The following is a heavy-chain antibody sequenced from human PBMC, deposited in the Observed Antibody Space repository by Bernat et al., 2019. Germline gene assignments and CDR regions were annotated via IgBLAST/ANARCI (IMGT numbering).Heavy chain of an antibody. J-gene: IGHJ4*02. D-gene: IGHD3-16*01. CDR1: GFSFSTSD. V-gene: IGHV3-48*01. CDR3: ARDGKRRSNYGYDFDY. CDR2: ISGSSTTI. Sequence: EVQLVESGGGLVQPGGSLRLSCAASGFSFSTSDMHWVRQAPGKRLEWVSFISGSSTTIYYADSVKGRFIISRDNGENSLYLQLSSLRVEDTAVYYCARDGKRRSNYGYDFDYWGRGTLVTVSS.